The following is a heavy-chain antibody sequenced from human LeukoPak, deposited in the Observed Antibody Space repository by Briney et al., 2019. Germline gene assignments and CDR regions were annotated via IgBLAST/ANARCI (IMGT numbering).Heavy chain of an antibody. D-gene: IGHD3-10*01. CDR2: IYYSGST. V-gene: IGHV4-30-4*01. Sequence: SQTLSLTCTVSGGSVSSGDYYWSWIRQPPGKGLEWIGYIYYSGSTYYNPSLKSRVTISVDTSKNQFSLKLSSVAAADTAVYYCARDYYGSGSLRYFDLWGRGTLVTVSS. CDR1: GGSVSSGDYY. J-gene: IGHJ2*01. CDR3: ARDYYGSGSLRYFDL.